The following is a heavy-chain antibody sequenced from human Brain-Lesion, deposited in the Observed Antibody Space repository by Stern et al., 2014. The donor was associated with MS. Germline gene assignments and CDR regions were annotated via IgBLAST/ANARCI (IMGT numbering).Heavy chain of an antibody. CDR2: VYYTGST. J-gene: IGHJ4*02. Sequence: QVQLVESGPGLVKTSETLSLTCTVSGGSITSSSYYWGWIRQPPGRGLEYIGTVYYTGSTFYDPSLKSRVTISVDTSKNQFALKLTSVTAADTAVYYCVRPDIMGTIWNWGQGTLVTVSS. V-gene: IGHV4-39*01. CDR1: GGSITSSSYY. D-gene: IGHD1-26*01. CDR3: VRPDIMGTIWN.